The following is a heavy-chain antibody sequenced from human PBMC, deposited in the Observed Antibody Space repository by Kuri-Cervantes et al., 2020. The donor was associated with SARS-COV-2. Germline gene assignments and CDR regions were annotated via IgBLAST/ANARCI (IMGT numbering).Heavy chain of an antibody. CDR2: IYHSGST. Sequence: SQTLSLTCAVSGGSISSGGYSWSWIRQPPGKGLAWIGYIYHSGSTYYNPSIKSRVTISVDRSKNQFSLKLSPVTAADTAVYYCARGRGSGRFDYWGQGTLVTVSS. D-gene: IGHD3-10*01. V-gene: IGHV4-30-2*01. CDR3: ARGRGSGRFDY. CDR1: GGSISSGGYS. J-gene: IGHJ4*02.